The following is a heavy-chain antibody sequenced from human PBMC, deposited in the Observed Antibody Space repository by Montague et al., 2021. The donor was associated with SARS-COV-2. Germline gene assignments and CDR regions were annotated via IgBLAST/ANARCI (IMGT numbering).Heavy chain of an antibody. Sequence: SETLSLTCAVYGGSFHIFSWGWIRQSPGKGLEWIGEVDQGGKTNYNPSLKSRVTISVDTSKNQFSLNLTSVTAADAAMYYCARGTRVVGVTPGFRWGGQGTQVAVSS. CDR2: VDQGGKT. CDR1: GGSFHIFS. J-gene: IGHJ4*02. CDR3: ARGTRVVGVTPGFRW. D-gene: IGHD1-26*01. V-gene: IGHV4-34*01.